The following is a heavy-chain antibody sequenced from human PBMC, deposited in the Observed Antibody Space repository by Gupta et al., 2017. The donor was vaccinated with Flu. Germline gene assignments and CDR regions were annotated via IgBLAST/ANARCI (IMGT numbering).Heavy chain of an antibody. J-gene: IGHJ4*02. V-gene: IGHV3-33*01. D-gene: IGHD5-24*01. CDR1: GFTFSTYA. CDR3: ARDYNFQESNGFDY. Sequence: QVQLVESGGGVVQPGRSLRLSCAASGFTFSTYAMYWVRQAPGKGLEWVAVIWYDGSNEYYADSVKGRFTISRDNSKNTLYLQMNSLRVEDTAVYYCARDYNFQESNGFDYWGQGTLVTVSS. CDR2: IWYDGSNE.